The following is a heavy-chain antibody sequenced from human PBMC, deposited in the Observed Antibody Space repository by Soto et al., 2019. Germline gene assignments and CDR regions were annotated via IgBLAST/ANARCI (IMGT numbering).Heavy chain of an antibody. Sequence: QVQLVQSGAEVKKPGSSVRVSCEASGGNFIASAFSRVRQAPGQGLEWMGGIIPIIATAAYAQKFQGRVTITADESTSTAYMEVTSLTSEDTAVYFCAGTYDTSGDDPYYFDYWGQGTPVTVSS. CDR2: IIPIIATA. CDR1: GGNFIASA. D-gene: IGHD3-22*01. J-gene: IGHJ4*02. V-gene: IGHV1-69*01. CDR3: AGTYDTSGDDPYYFDY.